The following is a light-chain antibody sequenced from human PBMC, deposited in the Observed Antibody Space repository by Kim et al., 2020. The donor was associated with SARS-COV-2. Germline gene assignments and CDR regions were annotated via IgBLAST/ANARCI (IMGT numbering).Light chain of an antibody. J-gene: IGLJ2*01. CDR1: SSVVGGYNY. V-gene: IGLV2-11*01. CDR2: DVS. Sequence: QSVTHSATGTSSVVGGYNYVSWYQQHPGKAPKLVIFDVSKRPSGVPDRFSGSKSGNTASLTISGLQAEDEADYYCCSYAGSYTLVVFGGGTQLTVL. CDR3: CSYAGSYTLVV.